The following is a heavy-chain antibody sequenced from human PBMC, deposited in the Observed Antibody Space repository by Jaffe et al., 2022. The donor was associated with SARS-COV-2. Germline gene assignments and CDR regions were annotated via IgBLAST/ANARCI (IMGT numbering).Heavy chain of an antibody. CDR1: GGSISSYY. CDR3: ARDQSHYYGMDV. Sequence: QVQLQESGPGLVKPSETLSLTCTVSGGSISSYYWSWIRQPPGKGLEWIGYIYYSGSTNYNPSLKSRVTISVDTSKNQFSLKLSSVTAADTAVYYCARDQSHYYGMDVWGQGTTVTVSS. CDR2: IYYSGST. J-gene: IGHJ6*02. V-gene: IGHV4-59*01.